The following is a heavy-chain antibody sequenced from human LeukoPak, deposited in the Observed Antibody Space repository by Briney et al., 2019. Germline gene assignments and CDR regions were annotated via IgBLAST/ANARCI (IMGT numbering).Heavy chain of an antibody. J-gene: IGHJ5*02. V-gene: IGHV4-31*03. D-gene: IGHD4-17*01. CDR1: GGSISSGGYY. CDR2: IYYSGTT. Sequence: SQTLSLTCTVSGGSISSGGYYWSWIRQHPGKGLEWIDYIYYSGTTYYNPSLKSRVTISVDTSKNQFSLKLTSVTAADTAVYYCARGHTVTTGEGFDPWGQGTLVTVSS. CDR3: ARGHTVTTGEGFDP.